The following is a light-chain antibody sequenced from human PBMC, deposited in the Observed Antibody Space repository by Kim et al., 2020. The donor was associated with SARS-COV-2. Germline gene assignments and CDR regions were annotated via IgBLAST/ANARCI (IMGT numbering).Light chain of an antibody. CDR1: QSITSY. J-gene: IGKJ1*01. Sequence: ASVGDRVTITCRATQSITSYLKWYQQKPGKAPKLLIYAASTVQSGVPSRFSGSGSGTDFTLTISSLQAEDFATYYCQQSYSSPWTFGQGTKVDIK. CDR3: QQSYSSPWT. V-gene: IGKV1-39*01. CDR2: AAS.